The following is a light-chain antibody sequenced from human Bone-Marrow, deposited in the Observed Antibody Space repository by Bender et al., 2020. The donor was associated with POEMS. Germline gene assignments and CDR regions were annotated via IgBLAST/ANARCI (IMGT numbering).Light chain of an antibody. CDR2: EVT. CDR3: CSFAGGFTFV. CDR1: TNDVGGYKY. J-gene: IGLJ1*01. Sequence: QSALTQPASVSGSPGQSITISCTGTTNDVGGYKYVSWYQQHPGKAPKLIIYEVTKRPSGVPDRFSGSKSGNTASLTISGLQAEDEADYYCCSFAGGFTFVFGTGTKVTVL. V-gene: IGLV2-11*01.